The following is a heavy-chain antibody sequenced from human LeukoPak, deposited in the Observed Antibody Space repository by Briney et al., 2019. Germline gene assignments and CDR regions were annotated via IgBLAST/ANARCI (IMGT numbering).Heavy chain of an antibody. CDR3: AKWPEGAMDYFDY. J-gene: IGHJ4*02. Sequence: GGSLRLSCAASGFSFSSYAMTWARQAAAKGLEWVSAISGDGTRTYYADSVKGRFTISRDNSKNTLYLEMSSLRVEDTAIYYCAKWPEGAMDYFDYWGQGTLVTVSS. CDR2: ISGDGTRT. CDR1: GFSFSSYA. D-gene: IGHD3-16*01. V-gene: IGHV3-23*01.